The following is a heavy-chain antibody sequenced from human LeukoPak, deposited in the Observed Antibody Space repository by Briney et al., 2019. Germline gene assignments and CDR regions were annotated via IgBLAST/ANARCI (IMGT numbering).Heavy chain of an antibody. D-gene: IGHD5-18*01. V-gene: IGHV5-10-1*01. Sequence: GESLRISCKGSGYSFTSYWISRVRQMPGKGLEWMGRIDPSDSYTNYSPSFQGHVTISADKSISTAYLQWSSLKASDTAMYYCARRGYSYLPLDYWGQGTLVTVSS. J-gene: IGHJ4*01. CDR3: ARRGYSYLPLDY. CDR1: GYSFTSYW. CDR2: IDPSDSYT.